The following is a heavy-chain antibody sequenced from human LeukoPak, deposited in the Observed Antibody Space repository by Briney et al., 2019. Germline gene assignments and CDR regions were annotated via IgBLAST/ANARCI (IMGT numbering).Heavy chain of an antibody. CDR2: IIPILGIA. J-gene: IGHJ2*01. Sequence: SVKVSCKASGGTFSSYAIGWVRQAPGQGLEWMGRIIPILGIANYAQKFQGRVTITADKSTSTAYMELSSLRSEDTAVYYCARVGGYSGYVDWCFDLWGRGTLVTVSS. CDR1: GGTFSSYA. V-gene: IGHV1-69*04. D-gene: IGHD5-12*01. CDR3: ARVGGYSGYVDWCFDL.